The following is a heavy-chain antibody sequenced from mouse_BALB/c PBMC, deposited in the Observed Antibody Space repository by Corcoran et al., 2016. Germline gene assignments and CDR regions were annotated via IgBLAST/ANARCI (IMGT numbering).Heavy chain of an antibody. CDR3: VPSFNYAMDY. V-gene: IGHV14-3*02. J-gene: IGHJ4*01. Sequence: EVQLQQSGAELVKPGASVKLSCTASGFNIKDTYMHWVKQRPEQGLEWIGRIDPANGNTKYDPKFPGKATIKADTSANTAYLQLSSLTSEDTAVYYCVPSFNYAMDYWGQGTSVTVSS. CDR2: IDPANGNT. CDR1: GFNIKDTY.